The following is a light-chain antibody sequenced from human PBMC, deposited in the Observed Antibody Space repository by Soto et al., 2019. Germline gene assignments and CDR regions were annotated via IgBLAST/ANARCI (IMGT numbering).Light chain of an antibody. Sequence: QSVLTQPPSVSGAPGQRVTISCTGSSSNIGAGYDVHWYQQLPGTAPKLLIYGNSNRPSGVPDRFSGSKSGTSASLAITGHQAEYEADYYCQSYDSSLSVFGTGTKLTVL. CDR3: QSYDSSLSV. V-gene: IGLV1-40*01. CDR2: GNS. J-gene: IGLJ1*01. CDR1: SSNIGAGYD.